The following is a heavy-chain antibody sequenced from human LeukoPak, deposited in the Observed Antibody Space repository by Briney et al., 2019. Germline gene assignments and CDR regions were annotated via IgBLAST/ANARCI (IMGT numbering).Heavy chain of an antibody. D-gene: IGHD2-15*01. CDR3: ARGYCSGGSCYSGWYFDL. CDR2: IYYSGST. CDR1: GGSISSYY. V-gene: IGHV4-59*01. J-gene: IGHJ2*01. Sequence: SETLSLTCTVSGGSISSYYWSWIRQPPGKGLEWIGYIYYSGSTNYNPSLKSRVTISVDTSKNQFSLKLSSVTAADTAVYYCARGYCSGGSCYSGWYFDLWGRGTLVTVSS.